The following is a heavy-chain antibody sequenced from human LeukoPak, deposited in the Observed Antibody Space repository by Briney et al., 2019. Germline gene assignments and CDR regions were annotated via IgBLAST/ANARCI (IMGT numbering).Heavy chain of an antibody. D-gene: IGHD3-10*01. CDR3: ARDDMDRGEQYFDY. CDR2: ISYDGSNK. Sequence: GGSLRLSCAVSGFTFSSYAMHWVRQAPGKGLEWVAVISYDGSNKYYADSVKGRFTISRDNSKNTLYLQMNSLRAEDTAVYYCARDDMDRGEQYFDYWGQGTLVTVSS. CDR1: GFTFSSYA. J-gene: IGHJ4*02. V-gene: IGHV3-30*04.